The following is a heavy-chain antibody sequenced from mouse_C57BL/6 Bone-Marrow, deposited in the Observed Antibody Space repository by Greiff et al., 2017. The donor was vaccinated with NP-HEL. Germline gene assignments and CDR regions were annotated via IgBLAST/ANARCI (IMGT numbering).Heavy chain of an antibody. J-gene: IGHJ4*01. CDR3: ARLLRYAMDY. CDR2: IYPRSGNT. D-gene: IGHD1-1*01. Sequence: VQLQQSGAELARPGASVKLSCKASGYTFTCYGISWVKQRTGQGLEWIGEIYPRSGNTYYNEKFKGKATLTADKSSSTAYMELRSLTSEDSAVYFCARLLRYAMDYWGQGTSVTVSS. V-gene: IGHV1-81*01. CDR1: GYTFTCYG.